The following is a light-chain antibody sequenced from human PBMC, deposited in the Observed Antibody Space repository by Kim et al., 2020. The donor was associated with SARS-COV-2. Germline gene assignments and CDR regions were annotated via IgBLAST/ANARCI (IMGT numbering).Light chain of an antibody. Sequence: KTVTISCTRSGGSIASNYVNWYQQRPGSSPTTVIYEDNRRPSGVPDRFSGSIDSSSNSASLTISGLRTEDEADYYCQSYDSTRDVVFGGGTQLTVL. CDR2: EDN. V-gene: IGLV6-57*01. CDR3: QSYDSTRDVV. J-gene: IGLJ2*01. CDR1: GGSIASNY.